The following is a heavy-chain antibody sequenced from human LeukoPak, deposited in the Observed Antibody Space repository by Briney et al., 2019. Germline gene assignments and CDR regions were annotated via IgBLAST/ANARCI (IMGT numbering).Heavy chain of an antibody. CDR1: GYTFTGYY. CDR3: AGASGSPYYFDY. V-gene: IGHV1-2*02. J-gene: IGHJ4*02. Sequence: ASVKVSCKASGYTFTGYYMHWVRQAPGQGLEWMGWVNPNSGGTNYAQKFQGRVTMTRDTSISTAYMELSRLRSDDTAVYYCAGASGSPYYFDYWGQGTLVTVSS. CDR2: VNPNSGGT. D-gene: IGHD3-10*01.